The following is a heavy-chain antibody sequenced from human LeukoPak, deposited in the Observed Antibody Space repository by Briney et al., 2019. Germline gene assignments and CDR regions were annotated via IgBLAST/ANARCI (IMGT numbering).Heavy chain of an antibody. CDR1: GYTFTRYA. V-gene: IGHV1-3*01. D-gene: IGHD3-22*01. J-gene: IGHJ3*02. CDR3: AREGYYDSTPGPDAFDI. Sequence: ASVKVSCKASGYTFTRYAMHWVRQAPGQRLEWMGWINAVNGNTKYSQKFQGRVTITRDTSASTAYMELSSLRSEDTAVYYCAREGYYDSTPGPDAFDIWGQGTMVTVSS. CDR2: INAVNGNT.